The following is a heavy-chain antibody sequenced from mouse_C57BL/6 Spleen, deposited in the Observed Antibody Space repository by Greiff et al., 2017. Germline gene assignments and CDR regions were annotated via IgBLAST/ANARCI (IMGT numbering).Heavy chain of an antibody. D-gene: IGHD1-1*01. J-gene: IGHJ2*01. CDR2: ISGGGGNT. Sequence: EVKVVESGGGLVKPGGSLKLSCAASGFTFSSYTMSWVRQTPEKRLEWVATISGGGGNTYYPDSVKGRFTISRDNAKNTLYLQMSSLRSEDTALYYCARQGYYGSYYFDYWGQGTTLTVSS. CDR3: ARQGYYGSYYFDY. V-gene: IGHV5-9*01. CDR1: GFTFSSYT.